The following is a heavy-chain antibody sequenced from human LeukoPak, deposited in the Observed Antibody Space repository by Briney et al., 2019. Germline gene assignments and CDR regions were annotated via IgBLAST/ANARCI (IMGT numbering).Heavy chain of an antibody. Sequence: GESLRLSCTASRFTFSNYWMTWVRQAPGKGLEWVASINQDGSAKLYVDSVKGRFTISRDNAENSLSLQMNSPRAGDTAVYYCVSGYTSGYWGQGTLVTVSS. CDR3: VSGYTSGY. CDR2: INQDGSAK. V-gene: IGHV3-7*01. CDR1: RFTFSNYW. J-gene: IGHJ4*02. D-gene: IGHD5-18*01.